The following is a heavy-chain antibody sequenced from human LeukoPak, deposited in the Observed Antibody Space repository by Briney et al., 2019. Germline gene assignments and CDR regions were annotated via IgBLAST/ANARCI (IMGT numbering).Heavy chain of an antibody. J-gene: IGHJ5*02. D-gene: IGHD3-10*01. CDR1: GGSISSSSYY. Sequence: SETLSLTCTVSGGSISSSSYYWGWIRRPPGKGLEWIGSIYYSGSTYYNPSLKSRVTISVDTSKNQFSLKLSSVTAADTAVYYCARDGSGSYYTNNWFDPWGQGTLVTVSS. CDR2: IYYSGST. V-gene: IGHV4-39*07. CDR3: ARDGSGSYYTNNWFDP.